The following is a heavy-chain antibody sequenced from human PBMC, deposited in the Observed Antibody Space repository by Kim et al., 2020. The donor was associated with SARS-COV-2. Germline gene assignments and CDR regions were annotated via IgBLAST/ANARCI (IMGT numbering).Heavy chain of an antibody. V-gene: IGHV3-66*01. Sequence: GGSLRLSCAASGFTVSSNYVSWVRQAPGKGLEWVSVIYSGGSTYYADSVKGRFTISRDNSKNTLYLQMNSLRAEDTAVYYCARAGKRSYYWYFDLWGRGTLVTVSS. CDR3: ARAGKRSYYWYFDL. CDR1: GFTVSSNY. CDR2: IYSGGST. J-gene: IGHJ2*01. D-gene: IGHD1-26*01.